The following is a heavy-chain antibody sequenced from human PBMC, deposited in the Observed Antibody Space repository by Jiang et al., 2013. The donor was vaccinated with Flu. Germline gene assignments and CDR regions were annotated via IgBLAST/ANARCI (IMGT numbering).Heavy chain of an antibody. Sequence: VQLLESGGGLVKPGGSLTVSCSGSGFTFSDTWMYWVRQAPGKGLEWIGRIRSNNAGGTADYAAPVKNRFTISRDDSKNTLYLQMNNLKTEDTGVYYCTRGFTCDYWGQGTLVTVSS. J-gene: IGHJ4*02. CDR1: GFTFSDTW. CDR2: IRSNNAGGTA. V-gene: IGHV3-15*01. CDR3: TRGFTCDY.